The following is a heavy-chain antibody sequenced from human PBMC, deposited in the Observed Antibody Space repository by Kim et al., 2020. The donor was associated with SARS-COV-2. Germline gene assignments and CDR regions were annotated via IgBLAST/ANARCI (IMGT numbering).Heavy chain of an antibody. CDR2: ISSSSSYT. CDR3: ARDYDILTGLWYFDL. J-gene: IGHJ2*01. CDR1: GFTFSDYY. D-gene: IGHD3-9*01. V-gene: IGHV3-11*05. Sequence: GGSLRLSCAASGFTFSDYYMSWIRQAPGKGLEWVSYISSSSSYTNYADSVKGRFTISRDNAKNSLYLQMNSLRAEDTAVYYCARDYDILTGLWYFDLWGRGTLVTVSS.